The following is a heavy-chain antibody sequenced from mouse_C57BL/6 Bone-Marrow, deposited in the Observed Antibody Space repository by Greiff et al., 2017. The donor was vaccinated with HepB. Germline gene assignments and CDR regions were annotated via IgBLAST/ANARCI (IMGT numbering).Heavy chain of an antibody. CDR3: ARETYYYGGFAY. Sequence: QVQLQQPGAELVMPGASVKLSCKASGYTFTSYWMHWVKQRPGQGLEWIGEIDPSDSYTNYNQKFKGKSTLTVDKSSSTAYMQLSSLTSEDSAVYYCARETYYYGGFAYWGQGTLVTVSA. CDR2: IDPSDSYT. J-gene: IGHJ3*01. D-gene: IGHD1-1*01. CDR1: GYTFTSYW. V-gene: IGHV1-69*01.